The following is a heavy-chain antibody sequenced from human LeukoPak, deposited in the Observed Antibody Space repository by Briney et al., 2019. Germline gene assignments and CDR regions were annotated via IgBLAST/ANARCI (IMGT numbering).Heavy chain of an antibody. CDR1: GFNFNNCT. CDR3: ARVAFLEWQYLYYFDY. D-gene: IGHD3-3*02. J-gene: IGHJ4*02. Sequence: KSGGSLRLSCAASGFNFNNCTFNWVRQAPGKGLEWVSSISSRSTYIYYADSMKGRFTISRDNAKNSLYLQMNSLRAEDTAVYYCARVAFLEWQYLYYFDYWGQGTLVTVSS. CDR2: ISSRSTYI. V-gene: IGHV3-21*01.